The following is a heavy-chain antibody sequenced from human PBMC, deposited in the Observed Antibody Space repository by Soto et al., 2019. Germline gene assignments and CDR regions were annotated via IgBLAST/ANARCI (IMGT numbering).Heavy chain of an antibody. V-gene: IGHV1-18*04. Sequence: ASVKVSCKASGYTFTSYGISWVRQAPGQGLEWMGWISAYNGNINYTQKLQGRVTMTTDTSTSTAYMELRSLRSDDTAVYYCARDRSYYDYVWGSYRFHYYYYYGMDVWGQGTTVTVSS. J-gene: IGHJ6*02. CDR1: GYTFTSYG. CDR2: ISAYNGNI. CDR3: ARDRSYYDYVWGSYRFHYYYYYGMDV. D-gene: IGHD3-16*02.